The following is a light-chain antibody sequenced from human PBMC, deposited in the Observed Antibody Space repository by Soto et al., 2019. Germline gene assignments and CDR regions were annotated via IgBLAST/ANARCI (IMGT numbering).Light chain of an antibody. CDR1: QSVRSGY. V-gene: IGKV3-20*01. J-gene: IGKJ2*01. CDR2: GAS. CDR3: QQYATSPST. Sequence: DIVLHQSPGTLSLSPGESATLSCRASQSVRSGYLAWYRQKPGQAPRLLIYGASSRASGIRDSFSGSGSGTDFTLTISRLEPEDFAVYYCQQYATSPSTFGQGTKVDIK.